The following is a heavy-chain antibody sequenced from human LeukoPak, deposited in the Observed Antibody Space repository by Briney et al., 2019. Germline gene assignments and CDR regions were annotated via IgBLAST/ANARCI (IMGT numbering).Heavy chain of an antibody. J-gene: IGHJ3*02. V-gene: IGHV3-53*01. CDR1: GFTVSSNY. D-gene: IGHD5-12*01. CDR3: ARDGARLIDAFDI. CDR2: IHSGGGT. Sequence: GGSLRLSCAASGFTVSSNYMSWVRQAPGKGLEWVSVIHSGGGTDYADSVKGRFTISRDNSKDTLYLQMNSLRAEDTAVYYCARDGARLIDAFDIWGQGTMVTVSS.